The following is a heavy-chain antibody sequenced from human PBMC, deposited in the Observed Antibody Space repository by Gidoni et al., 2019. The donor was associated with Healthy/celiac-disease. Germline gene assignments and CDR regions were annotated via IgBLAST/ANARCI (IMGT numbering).Heavy chain of an antibody. CDR3: ARDRSSNYYVDY. D-gene: IGHD4-4*01. CDR1: GFTFSSYS. CDR2: ISYDGSNK. J-gene: IGHJ4*02. V-gene: IGHV3-30-3*01. Sequence: QVQLVESGGGVVQPGRSLRLSCSASGFTFSSYSMHWVRQAPGKGLEWVAVISYDGSNKYYADSVKGRVNISRDNYKNTLYLQMNSRRAEDTAVYYCARDRSSNYYVDYWGQGTLVTVSS.